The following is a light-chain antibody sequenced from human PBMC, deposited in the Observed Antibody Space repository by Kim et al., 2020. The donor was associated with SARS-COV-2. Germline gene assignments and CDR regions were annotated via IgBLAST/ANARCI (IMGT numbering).Light chain of an antibody. CDR2: KAS. CDR3: QQYNSNWRN. CDR1: QSISTW. J-gene: IGKJ2*01. Sequence: DIQMTQSPSTLSASVGDRVTITCRASQSISTWLAWYQQKPGKAPKLLIYKASNLERGVPSRFSGSGSGTEFTLTISSLQPDDFATYYCQQYNSNWRNFGQGTKLEI. V-gene: IGKV1-5*03.